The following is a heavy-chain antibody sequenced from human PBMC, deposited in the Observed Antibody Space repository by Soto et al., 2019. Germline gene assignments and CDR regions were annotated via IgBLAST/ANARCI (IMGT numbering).Heavy chain of an antibody. D-gene: IGHD7-27*01. V-gene: IGHV3-53*01. CDR3: ARELGIHQTSYFDY. Sequence: PGGSLRLSCAASGLIVSSTYMSWVRQDPGKGLEWVSVMYSDGRTYYADSVKGRFTISRDNSKNTLYLQMNSLTAEDTAVYYCARELGIHQTSYFDYWGQGTLVTVSS. CDR1: GLIVSSTY. CDR2: MYSDGRT. J-gene: IGHJ4*02.